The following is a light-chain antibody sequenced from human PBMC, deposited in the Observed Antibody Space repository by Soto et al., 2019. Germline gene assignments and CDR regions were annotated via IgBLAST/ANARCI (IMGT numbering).Light chain of an antibody. CDR1: ESISNPY. Sequence: EIVLTQSPGTLSLSPGERATLSCRASESISNPYLAWYQQKPGQPPRLLIYEASKRDTGVPTRFSGSGSGTDFTLTISRLEPEDFAVYYCQQYGSSGTFGQGTKVDI. J-gene: IGKJ1*01. V-gene: IGKV3-20*01. CDR3: QQYGSSGT. CDR2: EAS.